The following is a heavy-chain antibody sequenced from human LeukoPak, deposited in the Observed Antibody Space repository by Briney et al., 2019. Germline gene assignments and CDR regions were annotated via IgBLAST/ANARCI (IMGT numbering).Heavy chain of an antibody. CDR2: IGYSGSP. D-gene: IGHD6-13*01. V-gene: IGHV4-59*08. CDR3: ARHGGSWTFDY. Sequence: PSETLSLTCIVSGGXFSSYFCSWIRLPPGKGLEWIGYIGYSGSPDYNPSFKSRLTISVDTSKNQFSLKLRSVTAADTAVYYCARHGGSWTFDYWGQGTLVTVSS. CDR1: GGXFSSYF. J-gene: IGHJ4*02.